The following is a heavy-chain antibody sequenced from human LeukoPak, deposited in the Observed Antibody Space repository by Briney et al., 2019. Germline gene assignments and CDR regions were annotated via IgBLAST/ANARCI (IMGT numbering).Heavy chain of an antibody. D-gene: IGHD2-8*01. CDR2: IIPILGIA. CDR3: SRWNPVWGSDYYYYGMDV. CDR1: GGTFSSYA. V-gene: IGHV1-69*04. J-gene: IGHJ6*02. Sequence: GASVKVSCKASGGTFSSYAISWVRQAPGQGLEWMGRIIPILGIANYAQKFQGRVTITADKSTSTAYLELSSLRSEDTAVYYCSRWNPVWGSDYYYYGMDVWGQGTTVTVSS.